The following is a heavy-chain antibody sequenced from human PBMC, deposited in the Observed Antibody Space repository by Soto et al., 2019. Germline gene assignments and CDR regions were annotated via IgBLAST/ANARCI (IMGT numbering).Heavy chain of an antibody. CDR3: ARQAID. V-gene: IGHV4-59*08. CDR2: VYYSGST. CDR1: GGSISDYY. J-gene: IGHJ4*02. Sequence: QVQLQESGPGLVKPSETLSLTCTVSGGSISDYYWSWFRQAPGKGLDWIGYVYYSGSTNYNPSLRSRATMSVDTSKNQFSLKLSSVTAADTAVYYCARQAIDWGQGTLVTVSS.